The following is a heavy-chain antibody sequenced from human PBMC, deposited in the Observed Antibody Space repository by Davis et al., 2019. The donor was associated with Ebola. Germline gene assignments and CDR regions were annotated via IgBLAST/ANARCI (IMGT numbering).Heavy chain of an antibody. D-gene: IGHD2-2*02. CDR2: IYYSGST. J-gene: IGHJ5*02. Sequence: SETLSLTCTVSGGSISSSSYYWGWIRQPPGQGLEWIGSIYYSGSTYYNPSLKSRVTISVDTSKNQFSLKLSSVTAADTAVYYCARPRGGYCSSTSCYTINWFDPWGQGTLVTVSS. CDR3: ARPRGGYCSSTSCYTINWFDP. CDR1: GGSISSSSYY. V-gene: IGHV4-39*01.